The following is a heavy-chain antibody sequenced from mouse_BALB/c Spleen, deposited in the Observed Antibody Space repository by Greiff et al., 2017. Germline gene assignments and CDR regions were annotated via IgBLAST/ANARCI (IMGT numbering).Heavy chain of an antibody. J-gene: IGHJ1*01. CDR3: ARWRYWYFDV. V-gene: IGHV14-3*02. CDR1: GFNIKDTY. CDR2: IDPANGNT. Sequence: EVQLQESGAELVKPGASVKLSCTASGFNIKDTYMHWVKQRPEQGLEWIGRIDPANGNTKYDPKFQGKATITADTSSNTAYLQLSSLTSEDTAVYYCARWRYWYFDVWGAGTTVTVSS.